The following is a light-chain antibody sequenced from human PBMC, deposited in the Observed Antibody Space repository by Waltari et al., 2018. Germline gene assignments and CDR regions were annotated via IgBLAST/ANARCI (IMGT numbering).Light chain of an antibody. J-gene: IGLJ2*01. V-gene: IGLV3-21*03. Sequence: SYVLTQPPSVSVAPGKTARITCGGNNIGSKSVHWYQQKPGQAPVLVVYDDSDRPSRLPERFPGSTSGNTATLTISRVEAGDEADYYCQVWDSSSDHPVVFGGGTKLTVL. CDR2: DDS. CDR3: QVWDSSSDHPVV. CDR1: NIGSKS.